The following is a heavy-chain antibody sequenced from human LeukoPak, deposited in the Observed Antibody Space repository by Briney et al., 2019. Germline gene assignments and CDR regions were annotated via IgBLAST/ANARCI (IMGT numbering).Heavy chain of an antibody. V-gene: IGHV4-39*07. J-gene: IGHJ4*02. CDR2: IYYSGST. D-gene: IGHD5-24*01. Sequence: SETLSLTCTVSGGSISSSSYYWGWIRQPPGKGLEWIGSIYYSGSTYYNPSLKSRVTISVDTSKNQFSLKLSSVTAADTAVYFCARDRDGYNYGFDYRGQGSLVTVSS. CDR3: ARDRDGYNYGFDY. CDR1: GGSISSSSYY.